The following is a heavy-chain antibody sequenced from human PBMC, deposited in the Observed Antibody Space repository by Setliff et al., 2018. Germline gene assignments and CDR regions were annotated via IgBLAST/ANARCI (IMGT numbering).Heavy chain of an antibody. CDR3: ARTPDGFLGDGYNLNTLGYFDS. J-gene: IGHJ4*02. CDR1: GGSFSGYY. Sequence: PSETLSLTCAVYGGSFSGYYWSWIRQPPGKGLEWIGEINHSGSTNYNPSLKSRVTISVDTSKNQFSPKLSSVTAADTAVYYCARTPDGFLGDGYNLNTLGYFDSWGQGTLVTVSS. CDR2: INHSGST. V-gene: IGHV4-34*01. D-gene: IGHD3-3*01.